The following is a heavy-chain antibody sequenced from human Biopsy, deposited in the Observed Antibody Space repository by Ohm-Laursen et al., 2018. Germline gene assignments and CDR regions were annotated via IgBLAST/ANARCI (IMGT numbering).Heavy chain of an antibody. D-gene: IGHD3-10*01. CDR3: ARAYFYGMGTSNYFLDS. V-gene: IGHV4-61*08. CDR1: GGSVRSPDHR. J-gene: IGHJ4*02. Sequence: GTLSLTWTVSGGSVRSPDHRWNWVRRAPGKGLEWIGNIYYSWTTLYNPSLSGRVTMDLDRSTNQFSLKLKSVTSADTAVYFCARAYFYGMGTSNYFLDSWGQGALVTVSS. CDR2: IYYSWTT.